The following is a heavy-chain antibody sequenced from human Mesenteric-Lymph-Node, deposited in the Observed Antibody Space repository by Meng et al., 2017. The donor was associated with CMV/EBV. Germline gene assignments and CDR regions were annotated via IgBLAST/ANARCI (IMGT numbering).Heavy chain of an antibody. J-gene: IGHJ4*02. D-gene: IGHD2-8*02. V-gene: IGHV4-34*01. CDR3: ARGRLIVHVVYATSYFDY. Sequence: HYWSWIRQPPGKGLEWIGEINHSGSTSGNPKYNPSLKSRVTISVDTSKNQVSLRLTSLTAADTAVYYCARGRLIVHVVYATSYFDYWGQGTLVTVSS. CDR1: HY. CDR2: INHSGST.